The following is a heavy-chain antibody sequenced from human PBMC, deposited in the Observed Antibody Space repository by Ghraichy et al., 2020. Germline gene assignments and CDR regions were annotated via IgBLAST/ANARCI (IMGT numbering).Heavy chain of an antibody. V-gene: IGHV1-2*04. CDR1: GYTFTGYY. J-gene: IGHJ6*02. Sequence: ASVKVSCKASGYTFTGYYMHWVRQAPGQGLEWMGWINPNSGGTNYAQKFQGWVTMTRDTSISTAYMELSRLRSDDTAVYYCARAPPPIAAPNLAGNPMDVWGQGTTVTVSS. CDR2: INPNSGGT. D-gene: IGHD6-13*01. CDR3: ARAPPPIAAPNLAGNPMDV.